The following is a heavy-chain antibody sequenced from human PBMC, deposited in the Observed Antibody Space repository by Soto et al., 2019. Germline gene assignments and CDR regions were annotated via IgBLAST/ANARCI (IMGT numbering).Heavy chain of an antibody. CDR1: GGSISSYY. CDR2: IYYSGTT. V-gene: IGHV4-59*01. Sequence: QVQLQESGPGLMKPSETLSLTCTVSGGSISSYYWSWIRQPPGKGLEWIGYIYYSGTTNYNPSLKSRVTISVDTSKNQFSLKLSSVTAADTAVYYCAREEATLNWFDPWGQGTLVTVSS. CDR3: AREEATLNWFDP. J-gene: IGHJ5*02.